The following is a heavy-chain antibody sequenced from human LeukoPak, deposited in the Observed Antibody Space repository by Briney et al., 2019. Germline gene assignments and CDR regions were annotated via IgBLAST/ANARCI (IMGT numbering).Heavy chain of an antibody. J-gene: IGHJ4*02. V-gene: IGHV3-23*01. Sequence: GGSLRLSCAASGFTFSSYAMSWVRQAPGKGLEWVSAISGSGGSTYYADSVKGRFTISRDNSKNTLYLQMNSLRAEDTAVYYCAKVSDYYDSSGYFDYWGQGTLVTVSS. CDR1: GFTFSSYA. CDR2: ISGSGGST. CDR3: AKVSDYYDSSGYFDY. D-gene: IGHD3-22*01.